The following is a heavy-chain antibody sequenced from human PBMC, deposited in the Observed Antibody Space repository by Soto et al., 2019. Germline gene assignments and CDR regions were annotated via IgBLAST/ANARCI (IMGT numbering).Heavy chain of an antibody. V-gene: IGHV1-8*01. CDR3: VRHYYDSSGYFKLFDP. CDR1: GYTFNSYD. CDR2: MNPNSGSS. J-gene: IGHJ5*02. D-gene: IGHD3-22*01. Sequence: ASVKVSCKASGYTFNSYDINWVRQGTEQGLEWVGWMNPNSGSSGYAQRFQGRVTMTRNITTRTAYMELSNLRSEDTAMYYCVRHYYDSSGYFKLFDPWGQGTPVIVSS.